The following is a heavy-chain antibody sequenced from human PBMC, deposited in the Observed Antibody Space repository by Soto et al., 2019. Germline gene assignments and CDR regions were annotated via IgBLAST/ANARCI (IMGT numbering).Heavy chain of an antibody. CDR2: INHSGST. V-gene: IGHV4-34*01. Sequence: SETLSLTCAVYGGSFSGYYWSWIRQPPGKGLEWIGEINHSGSTNYNPSLKSRVTMSVDASRNQFSLKLTSMTAADTAVYYCARLGGYVSVGYYYLWDSWGQGTLVTVSS. J-gene: IGHJ4*02. D-gene: IGHD3-22*01. CDR1: GGSFSGYY. CDR3: ARLGGYVSVGYYYLWDS.